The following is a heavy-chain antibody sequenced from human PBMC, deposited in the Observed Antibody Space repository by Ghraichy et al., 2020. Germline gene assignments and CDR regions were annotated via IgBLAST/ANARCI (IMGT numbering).Heavy chain of an antibody. J-gene: IGHJ1*01. Sequence: GGSLRLSCAASGFTFSSYAMSWVRQAPGKGLEWVSAISGSGGSTYYADSVKGRFTISRDNSKNTLYLQMNSLRAEDTAVYYCAKDRADGGDCYSCGVEYFQHWGQGTLVTVSS. D-gene: IGHD2-21*02. CDR1: GFTFSSYA. CDR2: ISGSGGST. CDR3: AKDRADGGDCYSCGVEYFQH. V-gene: IGHV3-23*01.